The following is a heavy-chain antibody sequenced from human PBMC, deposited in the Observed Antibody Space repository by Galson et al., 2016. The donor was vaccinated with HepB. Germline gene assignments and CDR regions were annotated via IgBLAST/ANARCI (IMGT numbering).Heavy chain of an antibody. V-gene: IGHV3-43*02. J-gene: IGHJ6*02. Sequence: SLRLSCAASGFSFDDYAMHWVRQVPGKGLEWVSLITGAGASTYYEDSVKGRFTISKDNSKNSLYLQMNSLRTEDSALYYCAKVAGGRIPAAGVDYYYYYALDVWGQGTTVIVSS. D-gene: IGHD6-13*01. CDR3: AKVAGGRIPAAGVDYYYYYALDV. CDR1: GFSFDDYA. CDR2: ITGAGAST.